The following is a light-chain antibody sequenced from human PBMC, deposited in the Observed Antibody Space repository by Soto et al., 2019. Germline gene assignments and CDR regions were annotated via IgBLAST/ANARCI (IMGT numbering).Light chain of an antibody. V-gene: IGKV2D-29*01. Sequence: EIVMNQTPLTLSVAPGQPASISCKPRESLRQSDSKSYLYWYLQKPGQPPHLLIYELSNRFSGVPDKFSGSGSGTDFTLKISRVEAEDVGVYYCMQNIQVPITFGQGTRLDIK. J-gene: IGKJ5*01. CDR3: MQNIQVPIT. CDR2: ELS. CDR1: ESLRQSDSKSY.